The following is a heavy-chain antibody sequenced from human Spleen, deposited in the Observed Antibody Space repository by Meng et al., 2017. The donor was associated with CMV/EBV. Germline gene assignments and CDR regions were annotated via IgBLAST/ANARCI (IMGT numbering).Heavy chain of an antibody. CDR2: ISSSSSYI. J-gene: IGHJ3*02. D-gene: IGHD3-3*01. CDR3: ARGGSFGVWAFDI. V-gene: IGHV3-21*01. Sequence: GESLKISCAASRFRFSAYGMYWVRQAPGKGLEWVSSISSSSSYIYYADSVKGRFTISRDNAKNSLYLQMNSLRAEDTAVYYCARGGSFGVWAFDIWGQGTMVTVSS. CDR1: RFRFSAYG.